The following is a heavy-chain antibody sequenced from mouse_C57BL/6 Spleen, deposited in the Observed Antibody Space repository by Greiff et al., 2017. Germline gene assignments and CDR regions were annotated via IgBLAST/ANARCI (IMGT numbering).Heavy chain of an antibody. CDR1: GFNIKDDY. V-gene: IGHV14-4*01. CDR2: IDPENGDT. Sequence: VQLQQSGAELVRPGASVKLSCTASGFNIKDDYMHWVKQRPEQGLEWIGWIDPENGDTEYASKFQGKATITADTSSNTAYLQRSSLTSEDTAVYYCTTVTPRFAYWGQGTLVTVSA. D-gene: IGHD2-12*01. CDR3: TTVTPRFAY. J-gene: IGHJ3*01.